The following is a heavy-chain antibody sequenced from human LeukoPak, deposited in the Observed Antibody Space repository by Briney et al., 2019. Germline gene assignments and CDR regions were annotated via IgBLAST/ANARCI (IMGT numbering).Heavy chain of an antibody. CDR2: IYYSGST. CDR3: ARSSVTTVWYFDL. V-gene: IGHV4-39*07. J-gene: IGHJ2*01. Sequence: PSETLSLTCTVSGGSIPSSGYYWGWIRQPPGKGLEWIGSIYYSGSTYYNPSLKSRVTISVDTSKNQVSLKLGSVTAADTAVYYCARSSVTTVWYFDLWGRGTLVTVSS. CDR1: GGSIPSSGYY. D-gene: IGHD4-17*01.